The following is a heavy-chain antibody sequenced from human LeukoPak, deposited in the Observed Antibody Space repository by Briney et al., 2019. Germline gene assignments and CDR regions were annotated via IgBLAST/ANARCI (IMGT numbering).Heavy chain of an antibody. V-gene: IGHV3-23*01. J-gene: IGHJ5*02. CDR2: ISGSGGST. CDR1: GFTFSSYA. D-gene: IGHD6-6*01. Sequence: GGSLRLSCAASGFTFSSYAMSWVRQASGKGLEWVSAISGSGGSTYYADSVKGRFTISRDNSKNTLYLQMNSLRAEDTAVYYCAKLRGSSPAGWFDPWGQGTLVTVSS. CDR3: AKLRGSSPAGWFDP.